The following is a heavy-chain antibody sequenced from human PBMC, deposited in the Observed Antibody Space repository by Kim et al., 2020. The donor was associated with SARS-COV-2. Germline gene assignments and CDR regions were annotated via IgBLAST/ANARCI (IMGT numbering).Heavy chain of an antibody. J-gene: IGHJ4*02. Sequence: GGSLRLSCVESGITSSSYWLTWVRQAPGKGLEWVANIKRDGSERYYGDSVKGRFTISRDNAKSSVFLQMNSLRSEDTAVYYCGISGIWSQGTLVTVSS. CDR1: GITSSSYW. V-gene: IGHV3-7*01. CDR3: GISGI. CDR2: IKRDGSER.